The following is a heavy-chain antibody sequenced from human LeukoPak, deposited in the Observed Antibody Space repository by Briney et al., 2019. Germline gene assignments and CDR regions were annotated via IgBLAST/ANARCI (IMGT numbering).Heavy chain of an antibody. CDR2: ISGGGGSI. V-gene: IGHV3-23*01. CDR1: GFTFSSYA. D-gene: IGHD3-3*01. Sequence: PGGSLRLSCAASGFTFSSYAMSWVRQAPGKVLEWVSAISGGGGSIYYADSVKGRFTISRDKSKNTLYLQMNSLRAEDTALYYCAKDFWSGYYSGYFDYWGQGTLVTVSS. CDR3: AKDFWSGYYSGYFDY. J-gene: IGHJ4*02.